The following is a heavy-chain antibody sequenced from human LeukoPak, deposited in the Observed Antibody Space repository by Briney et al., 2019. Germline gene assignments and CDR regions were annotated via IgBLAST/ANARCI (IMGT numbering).Heavy chain of an antibody. V-gene: IGHV1-8*01. Sequence: ASVKVSCKASGYTFTSYDINWVRQATGQGLEWMGWMNPNTGNTGYTQKFQGRVTMTRNTSISTAYMELTSLRSEDTAVYYCARTGTRSFDWFGPWGQGTLVTVSS. D-gene: IGHD6-13*01. CDR1: GYTFTSYD. CDR3: ARTGTRSFDWFGP. J-gene: IGHJ5*02. CDR2: MNPNTGNT.